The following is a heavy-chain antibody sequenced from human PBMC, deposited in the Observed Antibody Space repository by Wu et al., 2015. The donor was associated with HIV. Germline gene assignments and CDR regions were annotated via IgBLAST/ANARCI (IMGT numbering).Heavy chain of an antibody. D-gene: IGHD3-10*01. CDR2: FDPEGSET. Sequence: QVQLVQSGAEVKKPGASVKVSCKVSGYTLNDLSMHWVRQAPGKGLEWMGGFDPEGSETIYAQSFQGRLTLTEDTSTDTAYMELSSLRSEDTAIYFCTAAYLWFGDFMGGANWFDPWGQGTLVTVSS. CDR3: TAAYLWFGDFMGGANWFDP. J-gene: IGHJ5*02. CDR1: GYTLNDLS. V-gene: IGHV1-24*01.